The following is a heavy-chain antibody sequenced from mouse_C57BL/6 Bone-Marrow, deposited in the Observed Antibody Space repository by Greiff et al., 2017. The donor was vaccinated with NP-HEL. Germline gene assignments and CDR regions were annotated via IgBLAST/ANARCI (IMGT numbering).Heavy chain of an antibody. CDR3: AKNYWEWLRRSEDYYAMDY. D-gene: IGHD2-2*01. Sequence: QVQLQQSGPGLVQPSQSLSITCTVSGFSLTSYGVHWVRQSPGKGLEWLGVLWRGGSTDYNAAFMSRLSITKDNSKSQVFFKMNSLQADDTAIYYCAKNYWEWLRRSEDYYAMDYWGQGTSVTVSS. CDR2: LWRGGST. CDR1: GFSLTSYG. V-gene: IGHV2-5*01. J-gene: IGHJ4*01.